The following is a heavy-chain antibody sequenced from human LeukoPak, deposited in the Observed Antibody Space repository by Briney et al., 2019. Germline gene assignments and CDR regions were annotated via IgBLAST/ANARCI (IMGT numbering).Heavy chain of an antibody. CDR3: ARVVAYSSSRLTNYYYYNRDV. Sequence: GGSLSLSCAASGFTVSSNYMSWVRQAPGKGLEWVSVIYSGGSTYYADCVKGRFTISRDNSKNTLYLQMNSLRAEDTAVYYCARVVAYSSSRLTNYYYYNRDVWGKGTTVTISS. V-gene: IGHV3-66*01. CDR2: IYSGGST. D-gene: IGHD6-13*01. CDR1: GFTVSSNY. J-gene: IGHJ6*03.